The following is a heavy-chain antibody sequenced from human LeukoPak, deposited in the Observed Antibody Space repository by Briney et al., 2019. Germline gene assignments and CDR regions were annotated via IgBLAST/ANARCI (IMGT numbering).Heavy chain of an antibody. CDR2: FSWNGVST. V-gene: IGHV3-20*04. J-gene: IGHJ4*02. CDR1: GFTFDDYG. CDR3: ARREATSRGHEY. D-gene: IGHD1-26*01. Sequence: RPGGSLRLSCAASGFTFDDYGMSWVRQAPGKGLEWVSGFSWNGVSTDYADSVEGRFTISRDNAKNSLYLQMNSLRVEDTALYYCARREATSRGHEYWGQGTLVTVSS.